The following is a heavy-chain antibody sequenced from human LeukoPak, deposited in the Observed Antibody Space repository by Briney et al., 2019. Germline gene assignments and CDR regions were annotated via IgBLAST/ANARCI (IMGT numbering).Heavy chain of an antibody. CDR1: GYTFTSYG. Sequence: GASVKVSCKTSGYTFTSYGISWVRQAPGQGLEWMGWISGYNGNTIYAQIFQGRVTMTRDTSTTTAYMELRSLRSDDTAVYYCARKKTELYFDYWGQGTLVTVSS. D-gene: IGHD5-24*01. J-gene: IGHJ4*02. V-gene: IGHV1-18*01. CDR3: ARKKTELYFDY. CDR2: ISGYNGNT.